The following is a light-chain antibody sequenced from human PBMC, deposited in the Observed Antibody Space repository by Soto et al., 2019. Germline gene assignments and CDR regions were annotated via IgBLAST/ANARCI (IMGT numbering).Light chain of an antibody. V-gene: IGKV3-15*01. CDR2: GAS. J-gene: IGKJ4*01. CDR3: QQYSNWPPVT. Sequence: VMTQAPATLSVYPGERATLSCRASQSVGSKVAWYQQKPGQAPSLLIYGASTRASGIPLRFSGSGSGTEFTLTISSLQSEDFAVYYCQQYSNWPPVTFGGGTKVDIK. CDR1: QSVGSK.